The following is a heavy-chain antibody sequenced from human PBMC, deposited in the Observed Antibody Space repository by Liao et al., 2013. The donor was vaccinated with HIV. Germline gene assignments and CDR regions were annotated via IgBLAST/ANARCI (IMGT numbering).Heavy chain of an antibody. Sequence: QVQLEESGPGLVRPSETLSLTCTVSGASISGYYWSWIRQPAGKGLEWIGRIYATGSSNSNPSLQSRVSMSIDASRSQFSLNLTSVTAADTAVYYCARGPITTVTISYYYFDLWGRGTL. CDR3: ARGPITTVTISYYYFDL. V-gene: IGHV4-4*07. CDR1: GASISGYY. CDR2: IYATGSS. J-gene: IGHJ2*01. D-gene: IGHD4-17*01.